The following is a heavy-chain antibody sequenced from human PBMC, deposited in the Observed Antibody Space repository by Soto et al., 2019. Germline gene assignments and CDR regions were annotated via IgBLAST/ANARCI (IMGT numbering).Heavy chain of an antibody. CDR3: ARDDRCSGGSCYSR. CDR2: IIPILGIA. D-gene: IGHD2-15*01. V-gene: IGHV1-69*08. Sequence: QVQLVQSGAEVKKPGSSVKVSCKASGGTFSSYTISWVRQAPGQGLEWMGRIIPILGIANYAQKFQGRVTITADKSTSTAYMELSSLRSEDTAVYYCARDDRCSGGSCYSRWGQGTLVTVFS. J-gene: IGHJ4*02. CDR1: GGTFSSYT.